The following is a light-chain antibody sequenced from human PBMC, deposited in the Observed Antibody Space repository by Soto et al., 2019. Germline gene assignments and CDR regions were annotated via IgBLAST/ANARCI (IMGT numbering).Light chain of an antibody. Sequence: HSVLTQPPSVSGAPGQWVTISCTGSSSNFGAGFDVHWYQQFPGTAPKLLIYGITNRPSGVPDRFSGSKSGTSASLAITGLQAEDEAVYYCQSYDSSLSGYVFGTGTKVTVL. CDR3: QSYDSSLSGYV. J-gene: IGLJ1*01. CDR2: GIT. CDR1: SSNFGAGFD. V-gene: IGLV1-40*01.